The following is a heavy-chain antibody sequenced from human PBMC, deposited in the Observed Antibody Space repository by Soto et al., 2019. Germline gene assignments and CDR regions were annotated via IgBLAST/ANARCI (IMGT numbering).Heavy chain of an antibody. CDR3: AREDRPGTSGTEV. D-gene: IGHD1-1*01. CDR2: IYYSVST. J-gene: IGHJ6*02. V-gene: IGHV4-31*03. Sequence: SETLSLTCTVSGGSISSGGYYWSWILHHPGKGLEWIGYIYYSVSTYYNPSLKSRVTISVDTSKNQFSLKLSSVTAADTAVYYCAREDRPGTSGTEVWGHGTTVTVS. CDR1: GGSISSGGYY.